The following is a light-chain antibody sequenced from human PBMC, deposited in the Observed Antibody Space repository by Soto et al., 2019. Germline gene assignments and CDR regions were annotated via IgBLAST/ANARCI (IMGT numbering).Light chain of an antibody. J-gene: IGLJ2*01. Sequence: LTQPPSLSGAPGQRVTISCTGSSSNIGAGYDVHWYQQLPGTAPKLLIYGNTNRPSGVPDRFSGSRSGTSASLAITGLQAEDEADYYCQSYDSSLVFGGGTKVTVL. V-gene: IGLV1-40*01. CDR1: SSNIGAGYD. CDR2: GNT. CDR3: QSYDSSLV.